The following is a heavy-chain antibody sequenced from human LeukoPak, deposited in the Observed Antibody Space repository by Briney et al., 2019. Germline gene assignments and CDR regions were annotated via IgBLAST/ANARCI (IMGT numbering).Heavy chain of an antibody. V-gene: IGHV4-34*01. Sequence: SQSLSLTCAVYGGSFSVYYWSWIRHPPGKGLEWVGEINYRGSTNYNPSLKSRVTISVDTSKNQCSLKLSSVTAANTAVYCCSRRTDSAMEFDYWGQGTLVTVSS. J-gene: IGHJ4*02. D-gene: IGHD5-18*01. CDR3: SRRTDSAMEFDY. CDR1: GGSFSVYY. CDR2: INYRGST.